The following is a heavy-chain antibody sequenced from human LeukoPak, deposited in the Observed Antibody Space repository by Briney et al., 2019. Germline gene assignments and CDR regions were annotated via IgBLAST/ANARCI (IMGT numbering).Heavy chain of an antibody. V-gene: IGHV4-39*01. Sequence: PSETLSLTCNVSGVSIGRTSYYWGWIRQPPGKGLEWIGTVYFSGSTYSNPSLKSRLTISVDTSKNQFSLRLNSVTAADAAVYYCGRHTQRGTYYLDHWGEGIPVTVST. D-gene: IGHD1-26*01. CDR3: GRHTQRGTYYLDH. J-gene: IGHJ4*02. CDR1: GVSIGRTSYY. CDR2: VYFSGST.